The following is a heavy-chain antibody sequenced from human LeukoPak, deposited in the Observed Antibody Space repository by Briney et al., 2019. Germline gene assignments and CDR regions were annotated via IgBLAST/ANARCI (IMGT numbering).Heavy chain of an antibody. V-gene: IGHV4-34*01. CDR3: ASTRQYNGSWHYKFGP. Sequence: SETLSLTCAVYGGSFSGHYWSWIRQPPGKGLEWIAEINHSGGTNYNPSLKSRVAISVDTSKNQFSLKLSSVTAADTAIYYCASTRQYNGSWHYKFGPWGQGTLVTVSS. CDR2: INHSGGT. CDR1: GGSFSGHY. J-gene: IGHJ5*02. D-gene: IGHD1-26*01.